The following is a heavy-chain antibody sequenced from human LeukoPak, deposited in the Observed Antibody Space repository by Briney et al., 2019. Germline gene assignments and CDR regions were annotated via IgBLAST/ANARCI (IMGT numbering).Heavy chain of an antibody. CDR2: ISSSGSTI. CDR3: ARDLLQELWIDY. V-gene: IGHV3-11*01. J-gene: IGHJ4*02. Sequence: GGSLGLSCAASGFTFSDYYMSWIRQAPGKGLEWVSYISSSGSTIYYADSVKGRFTISRDNAKNSLYLQMNSLRAEDTAVYYCARDLLQELWIDYWGQGTLVTVSS. D-gene: IGHD5-18*01. CDR1: GFTFSDYY.